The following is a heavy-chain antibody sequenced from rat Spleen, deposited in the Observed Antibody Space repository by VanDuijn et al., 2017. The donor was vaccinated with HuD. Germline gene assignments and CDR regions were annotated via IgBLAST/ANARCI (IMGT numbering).Heavy chain of an antibody. V-gene: IGHV5-34*01. J-gene: IGHJ3*01. CDR2: LSSSSAT. CDR3: ARLGNYAFVY. D-gene: IGHD1-10*01. CDR1: GFTFSDYG. Sequence: EVQLVESGGGLVQPGRSLKLSCVASGFTFSDYGMNWIRQAPGKGLDWVAYLSSSSATIYYADTGNGRFTISRDNAKNTLYLQLSSLRSEDTAVYFCARLGNYAFVYWGQGTLVTVSS.